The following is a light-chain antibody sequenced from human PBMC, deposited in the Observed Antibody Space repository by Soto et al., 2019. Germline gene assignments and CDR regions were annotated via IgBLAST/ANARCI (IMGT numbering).Light chain of an antibody. J-gene: IGKJ1*01. CDR2: DAS. CDR1: QSVSSN. V-gene: IGKV3-15*01. CDR3: QQYINLWT. Sequence: EIVMTQSPATLSVSPGERVTLSCRASQSVSSNLAWYQQKPGQSPRLLIYDASTRATGIPARFSGSGSGTEFTLTISSLQSEDFAVYYCQQYINLWTFGQGTKVDIK.